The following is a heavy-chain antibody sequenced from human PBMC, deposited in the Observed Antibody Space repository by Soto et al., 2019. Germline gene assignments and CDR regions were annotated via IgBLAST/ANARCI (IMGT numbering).Heavy chain of an antibody. Sequence: PSETLSLTCAVSGGSISSSNWWSWVRQPPGKGLEWIGEIYHSGSTNYNPSLKSRVTISVDKSKNQFSLKLSSVTAADTAVYYCARDAIAAAGTTFDPWGQGTRVTVSS. CDR2: IYHSGST. CDR1: GGSISSSNW. D-gene: IGHD6-13*01. J-gene: IGHJ5*02. V-gene: IGHV4-4*02. CDR3: ARDAIAAAGTTFDP.